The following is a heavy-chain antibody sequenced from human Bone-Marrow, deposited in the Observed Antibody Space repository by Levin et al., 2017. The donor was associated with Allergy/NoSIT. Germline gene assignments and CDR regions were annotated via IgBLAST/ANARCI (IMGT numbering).Heavy chain of an antibody. V-gene: IGHV3-30*03. D-gene: IGHD5-12*01. J-gene: IGHJ4*02. CDR3: ASERVFDGDDEYDS. Sequence: PGGSLRLSCAASGFTFSSYGMHWVRQAPGKGLEWVAFISYDGSTEYYADSVRGRFTISRDNPKNTLHLHMNSLRTDDSAVYYCASERVFDGDDEYDSWGQGILVAVSS. CDR2: ISYDGSTE. CDR1: GFTFSSYG.